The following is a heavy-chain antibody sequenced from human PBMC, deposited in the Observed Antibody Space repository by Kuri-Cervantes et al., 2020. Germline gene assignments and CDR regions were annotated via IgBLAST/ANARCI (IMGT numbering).Heavy chain of an antibody. J-gene: IGHJ3*02. Sequence: GGSLRLSCTASGFRLSNAWMIWVRQAPGKGLEWVGRIKRTTDGGTTDYAAPVKGRFIISRDDSKNTLYLQMNSLKTEDTAVYYCTSRVYCSGGSCPNDAFDIWGQGTMVTVSS. D-gene: IGHD2-15*01. CDR3: TSRVYCSGGSCPNDAFDI. CDR1: GFRLSNAW. CDR2: IKRTTDGGTT. V-gene: IGHV3-15*01.